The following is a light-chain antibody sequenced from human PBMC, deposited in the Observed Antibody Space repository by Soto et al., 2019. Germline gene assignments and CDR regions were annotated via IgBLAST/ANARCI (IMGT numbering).Light chain of an antibody. J-gene: IGKJ1*01. Sequence: EIVMTPSPATLSVSPGESATLSCRAGHSVTSDYLAWYQQKPGQAPRLLIYGASSRVTGIPGRFSGSGSGTDFTLTISSLQPEDFATYYCQQSYSTPLAFGQGTKVDIK. CDR2: GAS. CDR1: HSVTSDY. V-gene: IGKV3D-15*01. CDR3: QQSYSTPLA.